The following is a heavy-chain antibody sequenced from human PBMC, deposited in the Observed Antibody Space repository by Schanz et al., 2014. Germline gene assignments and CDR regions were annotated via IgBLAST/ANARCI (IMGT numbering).Heavy chain of an antibody. CDR1: GFAVDNYY. CDR3: ARKVVATIGGYYDN. Sequence: EVQLVASGGGLVQPGGSLRLSCAASGFAVDNYYMSCVRQAPGRGLEWVSAMNESHSTIYYADSVRGRFTISRDNAENTLFLQMNSLRDEDTAVYYCARKVVATIGGYYDNWGQGTLVIVSS. D-gene: IGHD3-16*01. J-gene: IGHJ4*02. CDR2: MNESHSTI. V-gene: IGHV3-23*04.